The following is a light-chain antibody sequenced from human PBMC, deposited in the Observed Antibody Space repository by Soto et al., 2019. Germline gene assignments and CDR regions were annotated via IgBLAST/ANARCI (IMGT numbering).Light chain of an antibody. J-gene: IGLJ2*01. CDR3: SSYTSSSTSDVA. Sequence: QSALTQPASVSGSPGQSITISCTGTSSDVGGYNYVSWYQQHPGKAPKLMIYEVSNRPSGVSNRFSGSKSGNTASLTISGLQAEDEADYYCSSYTSSSTSDVAFGGGTKLTVL. CDR2: EVS. CDR1: SSDVGGYNY. V-gene: IGLV2-14*01.